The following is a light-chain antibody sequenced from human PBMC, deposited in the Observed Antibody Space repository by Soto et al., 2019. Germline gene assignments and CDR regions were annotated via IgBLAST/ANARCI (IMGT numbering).Light chain of an antibody. CDR2: GAS. CDR3: QQYDNSIT. V-gene: IGKV3-20*01. Sequence: EIVLTQSPDTLSLSPGESATLSCRASQSVSSTYLAWYQQKPGRAPRLLIYGASTRATGIPDRFIGSGSGTDFTLTISRLEPEDFAVFYCQQYDNSITFGQGTRLE. CDR1: QSVSSTY. J-gene: IGKJ5*01.